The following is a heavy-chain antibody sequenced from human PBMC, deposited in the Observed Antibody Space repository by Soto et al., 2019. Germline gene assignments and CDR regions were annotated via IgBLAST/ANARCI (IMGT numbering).Heavy chain of an antibody. CDR1: GGTFSSYA. D-gene: IGHD6-6*01. J-gene: IGHJ6*02. CDR2: IIPIFGTA. V-gene: IGHV1-69*12. CDR3: ASHGRQLVDYYYGMDV. Sequence: QVQLVQSGAEVKKPGSSVKVSCKASGGTFSSYAISWVRQAPGQGLEWMGGIIPIFGTANYAQKFQGRVTITADESTSTAYMELSSLRFEDTAVYYCASHGRQLVDYYYGMDVWGQGTTVTVSS.